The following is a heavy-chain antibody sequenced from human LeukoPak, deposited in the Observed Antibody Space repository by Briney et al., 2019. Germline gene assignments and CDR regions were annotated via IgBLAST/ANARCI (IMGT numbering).Heavy chain of an antibody. J-gene: IGHJ4*02. D-gene: IGHD3-16*01. CDR1: GYTFTSYY. CDR2: INPSGGST. Sequence: ASVKVSCKASGYTFTSYYMHWVRQAPGQGLEWMGLINPSGGSTSYAQKFQGRVTMTRDTSTSTVYMELSSLRSEDTAVYYCAREGGSYGYFDYWGQGTLVTVSS. V-gene: IGHV1-46*01. CDR3: AREGGSYGYFDY.